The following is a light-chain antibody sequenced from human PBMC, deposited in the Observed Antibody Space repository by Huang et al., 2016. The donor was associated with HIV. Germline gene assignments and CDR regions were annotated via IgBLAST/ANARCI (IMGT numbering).Light chain of an antibody. CDR2: DAS. CDR3: QQRNSWPPIT. Sequence: EIVLTQSPATLSLSTGERATLSGRASQSVVKLAWYQQKTGQAPRLLIYDASNRASVIPARFSGSGSGTDFTLTVNILQPEDAAVYYCQQRNSWPPITFGQGTRLEIK. CDR1: QSVVK. V-gene: IGKV3-11*01. J-gene: IGKJ5*01.